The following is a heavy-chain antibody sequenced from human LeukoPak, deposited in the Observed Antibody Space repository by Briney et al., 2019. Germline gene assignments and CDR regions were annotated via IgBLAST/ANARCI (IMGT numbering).Heavy chain of an antibody. V-gene: IGHV1-69-2*01. CDR1: GYTFTDYY. D-gene: IGHD1-26*01. CDR2: VDPEDGET. J-gene: IGHJ4*02. Sequence: ASVKVSCKVSGYTFTDYYMHWVQQAPGEGLEWMGLVDPEDGETIYAEKFQGRVTITADTSTDTAYMELSSLRSEDTAVYYCATRQRVGAIDYWGQGTLVTVSP. CDR3: ATRQRVGAIDY.